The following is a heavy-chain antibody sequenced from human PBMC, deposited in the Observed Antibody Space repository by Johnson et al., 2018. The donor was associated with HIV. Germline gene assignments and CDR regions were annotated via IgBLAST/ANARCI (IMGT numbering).Heavy chain of an antibody. Sequence: QVQVVESGGGVVQPGRSLRLSCAASGFTFTGCGMHWVRQAPGKGLEWVSVIYNSGSTYYADSVKGRFTISRDNSKNTLYLQMNSLRVEDTAVYYCAREKIAAAGLDAFDIWGQGTMVIVSS. CDR2: IYNSGST. CDR3: AREKIAAAGLDAFDI. CDR1: GFTFTGCG. D-gene: IGHD6-13*01. J-gene: IGHJ3*02. V-gene: IGHV3-NL1*01.